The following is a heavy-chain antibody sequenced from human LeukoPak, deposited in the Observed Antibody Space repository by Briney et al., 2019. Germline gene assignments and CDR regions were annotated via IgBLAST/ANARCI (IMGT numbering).Heavy chain of an antibody. Sequence: ASVKVSCKASGYTFTSYGISWVRQAPGQGLEWMGWINPNSGGTNYAQKFQGWVTMTRDTSISTAYMELSRLRSDDTAVYYCARDHCSGGSCYPYDYWGQGTLVTVSS. J-gene: IGHJ4*02. CDR1: GYTFTSYG. V-gene: IGHV1-2*04. CDR3: ARDHCSGGSCYPYDY. CDR2: INPNSGGT. D-gene: IGHD2-15*01.